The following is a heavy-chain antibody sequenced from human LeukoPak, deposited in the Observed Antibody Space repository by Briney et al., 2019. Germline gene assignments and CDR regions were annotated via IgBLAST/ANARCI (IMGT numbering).Heavy chain of an antibody. CDR3: ARNGRSDSSGYCLYY. CDR1: GGTFSSYA. Sequence: GASVKVSCKASGGTFSSYAISWVRQAPGQGLEWMGGIIPIFGTANYAQKFQGRVTITADKSTSTAYMELSSLRSEDTAVYYCARNGRSDSSGYCLYYWGQGTLVTVSS. CDR2: IIPIFGTA. J-gene: IGHJ4*02. V-gene: IGHV1-69*06. D-gene: IGHD3-22*01.